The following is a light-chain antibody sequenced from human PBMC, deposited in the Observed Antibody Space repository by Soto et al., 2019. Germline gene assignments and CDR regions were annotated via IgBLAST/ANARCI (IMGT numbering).Light chain of an antibody. CDR1: QSISSSH. V-gene: IGKV3-20*01. CDR2: GAS. Sequence: IVLTQSPGTLSLSPGERATLSCRASQSISSSHLAWYQQKPGQAPRLLISGASSRATGIPDRFSGSGSGTDFTLTISRLEPEDFVVYYCQQYGSTPPWTFGQGTKVEIK. J-gene: IGKJ1*01. CDR3: QQYGSTPPWT.